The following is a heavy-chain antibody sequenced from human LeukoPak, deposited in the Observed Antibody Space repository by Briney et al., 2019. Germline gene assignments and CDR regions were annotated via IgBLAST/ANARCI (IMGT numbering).Heavy chain of an antibody. J-gene: IGHJ6*02. CDR3: ARSTLRGGYDYRPGAWIFYYGMDV. Sequence: GGSLRLSCAASGFTFSSYWMHWVRQAPGKGLVWVSRINSDGSSTSYADSVKGRFTISRDNAKNTLYLQMNSLRAEDTAVYYCARSTLRGGYDYRPGAWIFYYGMDVWGQGTTVTVSS. CDR2: INSDGSST. D-gene: IGHD2-2*03. CDR1: GFTFSSYW. V-gene: IGHV3-74*01.